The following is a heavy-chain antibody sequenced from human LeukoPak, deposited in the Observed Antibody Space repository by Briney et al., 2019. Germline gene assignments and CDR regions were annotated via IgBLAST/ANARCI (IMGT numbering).Heavy chain of an antibody. CDR3: ANVRYFDWYYFDY. D-gene: IGHD3-9*01. Sequence: GGSLRLSCAASGFTFSTYWMHWVRQAPGKGLVWVSRINSDGSSTSYADSVKGRFTISRDNARNTLYLQMNSLRVDDTAVYYCANVRYFDWYYFDYWGQGTLVTVSS. CDR1: GFTFSTYW. J-gene: IGHJ4*02. V-gene: IGHV3-74*01. CDR2: INSDGSST.